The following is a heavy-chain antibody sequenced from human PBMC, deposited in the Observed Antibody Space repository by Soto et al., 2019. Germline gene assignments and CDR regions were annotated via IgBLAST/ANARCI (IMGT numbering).Heavy chain of an antibody. CDR1: GFTFSSYG. J-gene: IGHJ4*01. CDR2: ISYDGGNK. Sequence: QVQLVESGGGVVQPGRSLRLSCAASGFTFSSYGMHWVRQAPGKGLEWVAVISYDGGNKYYADSVKGRFTISRDNSKNTLYLQMSSMSAEHTVVYYCAKYTSDSGWYVLDFWGHGPLVTVSS. D-gene: IGHD6-19*01. V-gene: IGHV3-30*18. CDR3: AKYTSDSGWYVLDF.